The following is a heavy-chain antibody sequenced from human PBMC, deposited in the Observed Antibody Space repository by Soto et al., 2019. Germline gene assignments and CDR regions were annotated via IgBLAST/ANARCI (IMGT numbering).Heavy chain of an antibody. D-gene: IGHD3-16*02. CDR2: INHSGST. Sequence: SETLSLTCAVYGGSFSGYYWSWIRQSPGKGLEWIGEINHSGSTNYNPSLKSRVTISVDTSKNQFSLKLSSVTAADTAVYYCARRVWGSYRYRWFDPWGQGILVTVSS. CDR1: GGSFSGYY. V-gene: IGHV4-34*01. J-gene: IGHJ5*02. CDR3: ARRVWGSYRYRWFDP.